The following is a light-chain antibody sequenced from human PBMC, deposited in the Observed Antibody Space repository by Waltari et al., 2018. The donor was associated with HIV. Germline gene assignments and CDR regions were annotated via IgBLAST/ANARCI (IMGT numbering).Light chain of an antibody. J-gene: IGLJ2*01. Sequence: QSALTQPASVSGSPGQSITISCTGTSSDVGCYNLVSWYQQHPGKAPKLMIYEVSKRPSGVSNRFSGSKSGNTASLTISGLQAEDEADYYCCSYAGSSTPVFGGGTKLTVL. CDR3: CSYAGSSTPV. CDR1: SSDVGCYNL. V-gene: IGLV2-23*02. CDR2: EVS.